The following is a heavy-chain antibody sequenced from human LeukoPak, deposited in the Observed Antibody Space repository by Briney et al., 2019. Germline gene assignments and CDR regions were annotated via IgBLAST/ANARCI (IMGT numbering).Heavy chain of an antibody. V-gene: IGHV4-59*01. J-gene: IGHJ4*02. CDR2: IYYSGST. D-gene: IGHD2-15*01. CDR3: ARGDYGSLLGAFDY. CDR1: GGSISSYY. Sequence: SVTLYLTCTVSGGSISSYYWSWIRQPPGKGLDWIGYIYYSGSTNYNSSLKSRVTISVDTSKHQFSLKLSSVTAADTAVYYCARGDYGSLLGAFDYWGQGTLVTVSS.